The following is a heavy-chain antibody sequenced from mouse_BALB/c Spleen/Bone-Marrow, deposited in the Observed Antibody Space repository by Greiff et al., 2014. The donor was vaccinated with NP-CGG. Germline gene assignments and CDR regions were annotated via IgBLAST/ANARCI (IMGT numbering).Heavy chain of an antibody. Sequence: EVKLEESGAEPVKPGASVKLSCTASGFNIKDTYMHWVKQRPEQGLEWIGRIDPANGNTKYDPKFQGKATITADTSSNTAYLQLSSLTSEDTAVYYCATYYYGSSWGFAYWGQGTLVTVSA. CDR3: ATYYYGSSWGFAY. CDR2: IDPANGNT. D-gene: IGHD1-1*01. J-gene: IGHJ3*01. V-gene: IGHV14-3*02. CDR1: GFNIKDTY.